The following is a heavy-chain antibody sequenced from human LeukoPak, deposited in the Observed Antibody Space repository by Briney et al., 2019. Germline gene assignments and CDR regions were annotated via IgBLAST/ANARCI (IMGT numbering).Heavy chain of an antibody. CDR1: GGSINSYF. CDR2: IYYSGDT. CDR3: ARNIGGLRGFDY. D-gene: IGHD2/OR15-2a*01. J-gene: IGHJ4*02. Sequence: SETLSLTCTVSGGSINSYFWSWIRQPPGKGLEWIGYIYYSGDTNYNPSLKSRVTISVDTSKNQFSLKLSSVTAADTAVYYCARNIGGLRGFDYWGQGILVTVSS. V-gene: IGHV4-59*08.